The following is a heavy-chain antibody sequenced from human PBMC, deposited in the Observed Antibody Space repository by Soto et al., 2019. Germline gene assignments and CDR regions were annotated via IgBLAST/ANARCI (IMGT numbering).Heavy chain of an antibody. Sequence: PGGSLRLCCAASGFTFSSYGMHWVRQAPGKGLEWVAVIWYDGSNKYYADSVKGRFTISRDNSKNTLYLQMNSLRAEDTAVYYCARDKIDYSPPDYGMDVWDQGTTVTVSS. CDR3: ARDKIDYSPPDYGMDV. V-gene: IGHV3-33*01. CDR1: GFTFSSYG. D-gene: IGHD5-12*01. J-gene: IGHJ6*02. CDR2: IWYDGSNK.